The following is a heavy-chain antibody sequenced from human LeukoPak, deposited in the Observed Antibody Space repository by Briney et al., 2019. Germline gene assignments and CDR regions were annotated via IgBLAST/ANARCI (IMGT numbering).Heavy chain of an antibody. V-gene: IGHV4-39*07. CDR1: GGSISSSSYY. CDR2: IYYSGST. Sequence: SETLSLTCTVSGGSISSSSYYWGWIRQPPGKGLEWIGSIYYSGSTYYNPSLKSRVTISVDTSKNQFSLKLSSVTAADTAVYYRARNMMDAFDIWAPGTMVNVSS. CDR3: ARNMMDAFDI. J-gene: IGHJ3*02. D-gene: IGHD3-16*01.